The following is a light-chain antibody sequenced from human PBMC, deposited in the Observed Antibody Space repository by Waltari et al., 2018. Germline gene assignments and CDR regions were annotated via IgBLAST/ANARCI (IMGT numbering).Light chain of an antibody. Sequence: IMLTQSPGTLSLSPGERATLSCRASQSISRYLAWYQQKPGQAPRLLTYGASTRATGLPDRFSGSGSGTDFSLTISGLEPEDSAVYYCQHHFRLPATFGQGTKVEIK. CDR3: QHHFRLPAT. CDR1: QSISRY. J-gene: IGKJ1*01. CDR2: GAS. V-gene: IGKV3-20*01.